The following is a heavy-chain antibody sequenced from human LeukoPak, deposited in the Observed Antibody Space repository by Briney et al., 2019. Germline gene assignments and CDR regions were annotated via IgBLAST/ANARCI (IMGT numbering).Heavy chain of an antibody. CDR3: ARVWMRGLIDY. CDR2: INHSGST. D-gene: IGHD3-3*01. CDR1: GGSFSGYY. Sequence: SETLSLTCAVYGGSFSGYYWSWIRQPPGKGLEWIGEINHSGSTNYNPSLKSRVTISVDTSKDQFSLKLSSVTAADTAVYYCARVWMRGLIDYWGQGTLVTVSS. J-gene: IGHJ4*02. V-gene: IGHV4-34*01.